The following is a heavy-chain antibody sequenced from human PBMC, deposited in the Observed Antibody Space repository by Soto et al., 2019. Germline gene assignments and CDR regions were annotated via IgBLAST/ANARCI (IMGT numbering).Heavy chain of an antibody. J-gene: IGHJ4*01. D-gene: IGHD5-12*01. CDR3: VRDSPIGSTYSGYDGIDY. V-gene: IGHV1-69*04. Sequence: SVQVSCKPSGGTFSNDIITWVRQAPGQGLEWMRRIIPLLDIANYAQKYQGTVTITADKSTSTAYMELNSLRSEDTAVYYCVRDSPIGSTYSGYDGIDYWGQGTLVTVSS. CDR1: GGTFSNDI. CDR2: IIPLLDIA.